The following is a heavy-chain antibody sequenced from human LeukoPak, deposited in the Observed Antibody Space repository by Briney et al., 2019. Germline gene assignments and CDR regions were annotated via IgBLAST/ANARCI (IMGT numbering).Heavy chain of an antibody. CDR3: ARHMPYIEYTSSFDS. V-gene: IGHV4-39*01. Sequence: PSETLSLTCAVSGGSISTSGSFWGWIRPPPGKGLEWIGSVHYSGSTYFNASLKSRVTISVDTSKTQFSLNLSSVTAADTAVYYCARHMPYIEYTSSFDSWGQGTLVTVSS. CDR1: GGSISTSGSF. J-gene: IGHJ4*02. CDR2: VHYSGST. D-gene: IGHD6-6*01.